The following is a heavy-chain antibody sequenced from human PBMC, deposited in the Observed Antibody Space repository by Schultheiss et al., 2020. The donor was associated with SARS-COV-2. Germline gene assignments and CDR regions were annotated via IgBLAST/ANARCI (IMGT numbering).Heavy chain of an antibody. J-gene: IGHJ3*02. V-gene: IGHV4-34*01. CDR2: IYHSGST. Sequence: GSLRLSCAVYGGSFSGYYWSWIRQPPGKGLEWIGEIYHSGSTNYNPSLKSRVTISVDTSKNQFSLKLSSVTAADTAVYYCARGDFADAFDIWGQGTMVTVSS. CDR1: GGSFSGYY. D-gene: IGHD2/OR15-2a*01. CDR3: ARGDFADAFDI.